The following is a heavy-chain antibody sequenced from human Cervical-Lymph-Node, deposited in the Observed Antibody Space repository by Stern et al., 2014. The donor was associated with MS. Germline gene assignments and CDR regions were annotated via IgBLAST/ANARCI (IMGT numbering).Heavy chain of an antibody. Sequence: QVQLAQSGPEVKKPGASVKDSCKASGYIFSTFGISWVRQAPGQGLEWMGWISVKEGNTNTAQKVQGRLIMTTDTSTSTAYMELRSLRVDDTGVYYCARRGSNKYYGMDVWGQGTTVTVSS. CDR3: ARRGSNKYYGMDV. J-gene: IGHJ6*02. V-gene: IGHV1-18*01. CDR1: GYIFSTFG. CDR2: ISVKEGNT. D-gene: IGHD4-11*01.